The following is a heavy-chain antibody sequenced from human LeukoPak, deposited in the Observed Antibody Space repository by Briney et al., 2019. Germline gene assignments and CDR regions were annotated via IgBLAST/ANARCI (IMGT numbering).Heavy chain of an antibody. D-gene: IGHD3-22*01. V-gene: IGHV4-59*01. CDR3: ARVTGYMIEDYFDY. CDR2: VDHTGST. Sequence: SETLSLTCSVSDDSITMYYWTWIRQPPGKGLEWIGYVDHTGSTNFNPSLNGRVSISRDTPKNLFSLRLRSVTAADTAVYYCARVTGYMIEDYFDYWGQGTLVTVSS. CDR1: DDSITMYY. J-gene: IGHJ4*02.